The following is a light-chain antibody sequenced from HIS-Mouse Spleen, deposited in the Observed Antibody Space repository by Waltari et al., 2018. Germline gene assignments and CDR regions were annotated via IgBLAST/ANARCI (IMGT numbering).Light chain of an antibody. J-gene: IGLJ2*01. CDR3: AAWDDRLNGVV. Sequence: QSVLTQPPSVSEAPRQRVTISCSGSSSNIGNNAVNWYQQLPGKAPNLLIYYDDLLPSGVSDRFSGSKSGTSASLAISGLQSEDEADYYCAAWDDRLNGVVFGGGTKLTVL. V-gene: IGLV1-36*01. CDR1: SSNIGNNA. CDR2: YDD.